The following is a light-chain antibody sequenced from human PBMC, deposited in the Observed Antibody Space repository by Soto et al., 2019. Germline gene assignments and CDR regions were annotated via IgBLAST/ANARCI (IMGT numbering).Light chain of an antibody. J-gene: IGKJ4*01. CDR3: QQFYAVPLT. CDR2: TSS. Sequence: DLQMTQSPSSLSASVGDRVTISCRASQSITTSVNWYQQKPGKAPRLLIYTSSNLYGGVPSRFSGSGSGTDFSLTINSLQPEDFATYYCQQFYAVPLTFGGGTKV. CDR1: QSITTS. V-gene: IGKV1-39*01.